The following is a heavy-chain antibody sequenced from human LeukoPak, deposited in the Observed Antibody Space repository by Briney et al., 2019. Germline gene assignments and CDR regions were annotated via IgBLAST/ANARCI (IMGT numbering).Heavy chain of an antibody. Sequence: ASVKVSFKASGYTFTSYYMHWVRQAPGQGLEWMGIINPSGGSTSYAQKYQGRVTMTSDRSTSTVYMELSSLRSEDTAVYYCARDPGGDLYHDAFDIWGQGTMVTVSS. D-gene: IGHD4-17*01. CDR2: INPSGGST. V-gene: IGHV1-46*03. CDR3: ARDPGGDLYHDAFDI. J-gene: IGHJ3*02. CDR1: GYTFTSYY.